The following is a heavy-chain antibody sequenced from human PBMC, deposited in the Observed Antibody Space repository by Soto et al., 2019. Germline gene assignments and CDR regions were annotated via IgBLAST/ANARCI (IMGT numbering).Heavy chain of an antibody. CDR3: ARHAVISASAPGRY. V-gene: IGHV4-39*01. CDR1: SGSISRSGYY. D-gene: IGHD6-13*01. J-gene: IGHJ4*02. CDR2: FYYSGST. Sequence: QLQLQESGPGLVEPSETLSLTCTVSSGSISRSGYYWGWIRQPPGKGLEWIGSFYYSGSTYYNPSLKSRVPISVDTSKNQFSLKLASVTAADTAVYYCARHAVISASAPGRYWGQGTLVTVSS.